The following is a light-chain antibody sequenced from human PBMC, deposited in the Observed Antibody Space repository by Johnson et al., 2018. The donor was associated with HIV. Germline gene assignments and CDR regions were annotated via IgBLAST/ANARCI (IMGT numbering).Light chain of an antibody. Sequence: QSVLTQPPSVSAAPGQKVTISCSGSSSDMGNYAVSWYQQLPGTAAKLLIYENNKRPSGIPDRFSGSKSGTSANLGITGLQTGDEADYYCGTWDSSLSAYVFGTGTKVTVL. CDR1: SSDMGNYA. J-gene: IGLJ1*01. CDR2: ENN. V-gene: IGLV1-51*02. CDR3: GTWDSSLSAYV.